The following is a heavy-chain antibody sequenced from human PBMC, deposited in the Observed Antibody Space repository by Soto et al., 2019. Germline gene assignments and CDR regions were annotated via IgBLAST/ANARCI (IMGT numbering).Heavy chain of an antibody. CDR1: GGSISSGGYY. D-gene: IGHD6-13*01. J-gene: IGHJ4*02. CDR3: ASSHAGAHITAAVH. V-gene: IGHV4-30-4*08. Sequence: SETLSLTCTVSGGSISSGGYYWSWIRQHPGKGLEWIGYIYYSGDTYYNPSLKSRVTMSLDTSKTQFSLNLSSVTAADTAVYYCASSHAGAHITAAVHWGQGTLVTVSS. CDR2: IYYSGDT.